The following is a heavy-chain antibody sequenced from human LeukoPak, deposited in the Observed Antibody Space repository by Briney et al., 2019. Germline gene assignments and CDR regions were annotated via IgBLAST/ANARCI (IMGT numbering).Heavy chain of an antibody. CDR3: AKAFYDSSGYSCLDY. CDR1: GFTFSSYA. D-gene: IGHD3-22*01. Sequence: AGGSLRLSCAASGFTFSSYAMSWVRQAPGKGLEWVSAISGSGGSTYHADSVKGRFTISRDNSKNTLYLQMDSLRAKDTAVYYCAKAFYDSSGYSCLDYWGQGTLVTASS. V-gene: IGHV3-23*01. J-gene: IGHJ4*02. CDR2: ISGSGGST.